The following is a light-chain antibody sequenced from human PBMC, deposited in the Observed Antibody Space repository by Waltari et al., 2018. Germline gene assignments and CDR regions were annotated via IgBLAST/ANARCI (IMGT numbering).Light chain of an antibody. CDR2: GRG. J-gene: IGLJ2*01. CDR1: DSNIGRNT. Sequence: QSQLTQPPSASGTPGQRVTISCSGSDSNIGRNTVNWYQHLPGTAPNLLVYGRGQRPSEVPDRLSASKSGTSASLAISGLQSEDEATYYCAAWDDNVNGRVLFGGGTKLTVL. CDR3: AAWDDNVNGRVL. V-gene: IGLV1-44*01.